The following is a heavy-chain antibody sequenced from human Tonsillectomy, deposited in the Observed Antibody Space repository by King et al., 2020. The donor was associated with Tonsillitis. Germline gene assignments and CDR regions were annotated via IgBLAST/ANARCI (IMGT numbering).Heavy chain of an antibody. D-gene: IGHD3-3*01. CDR3: AHTYYDFWSGYQPHNWFDP. J-gene: IGHJ5*02. V-gene: IGHV2-5*01. Sequence: TLKESGPTLVKPTQTLTLTCTFSGFSLSTSGVGVGWIRQPPGKALEWLTLIYWNDDKHYSPSLKSRLTITKDTSKNQVVLTMTNMEPVDTATYYCAHTYYDFWSGYQPHNWFDPWGQGTLVTVSS. CDR1: GFSLSTSGVG. CDR2: IYWNDDK.